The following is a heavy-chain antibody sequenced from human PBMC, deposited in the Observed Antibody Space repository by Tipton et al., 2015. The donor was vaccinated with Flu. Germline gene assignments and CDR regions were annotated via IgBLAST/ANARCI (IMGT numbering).Heavy chain of an antibody. V-gene: IGHV3-53*01. Sequence: SLRLSCAASGFTVSSNYMSWVRQAPGKWLEWVSVIYSGGSTYYADSVKGRFTISRDNSKNTLYLQMNSLRAEDTAVYYCARVSGGGYYFDYWGQGTLVTVSS. CDR3: ARVSGGGYYFDY. CDR2: IYSGGST. J-gene: IGHJ4*02. D-gene: IGHD2-15*01. CDR1: GFTVSSNY.